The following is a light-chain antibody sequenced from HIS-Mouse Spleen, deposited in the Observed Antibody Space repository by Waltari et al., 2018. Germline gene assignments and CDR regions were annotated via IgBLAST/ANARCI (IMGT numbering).Light chain of an antibody. CDR3: QQYNNWPPIFT. CDR2: GAS. Sequence: EIVMTQSPATLSVSPGERATLSCRARQSVSSNLAWYQQKPGQAPRLLIYGASTRATGSPARFSGSWSGTEFTLTISSLQSEDFAVYYCQQYNNWPPIFTFGPGTKVDIK. V-gene: IGKV3-15*01. J-gene: IGKJ3*01. CDR1: QSVSSN.